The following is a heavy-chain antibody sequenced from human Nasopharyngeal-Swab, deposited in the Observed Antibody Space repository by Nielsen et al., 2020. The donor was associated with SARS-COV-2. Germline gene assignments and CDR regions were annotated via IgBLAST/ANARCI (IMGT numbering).Heavy chain of an antibody. Sequence: WIRQPPGKGLEWVSVIYSDDSTYYADSVKGRFTISRDNSKNTLYLQMNSLRAEDTAVYYCARDGGSYHLGAFDYWGQGTLVTVS. V-gene: IGHV3-66*01. CDR3: ARDGGSYHLGAFDY. CDR2: IYSDDST. J-gene: IGHJ4*02. D-gene: IGHD2-2*01.